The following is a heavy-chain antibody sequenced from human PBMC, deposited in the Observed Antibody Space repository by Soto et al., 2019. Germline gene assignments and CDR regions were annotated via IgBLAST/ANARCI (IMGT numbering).Heavy chain of an antibody. CDR3: ARYGYYYGMDV. D-gene: IGHD3-10*01. CDR1: GFTFSSYW. CDR2: IKEDGSEK. J-gene: IGHJ6*02. V-gene: IGHV3-7*03. Sequence: VGSLRLSCAASGFTFSSYWMSWVRQAPGKGLEWVASIKEDGSEKHYVDSVKGRFTVSRDNAENSLFLQMNSLRAEDTAVYYCARYGYYYGMDVWGQGTTVTVSS.